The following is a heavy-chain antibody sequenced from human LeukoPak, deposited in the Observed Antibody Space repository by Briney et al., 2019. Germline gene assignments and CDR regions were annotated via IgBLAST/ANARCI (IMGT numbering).Heavy chain of an antibody. D-gene: IGHD3-10*01. CDR2: ISYDGSNK. J-gene: IGHJ4*02. Sequence: HAGGSLRLSCAASGFTFSSYGMHWVRQAPGKGLEWVAVISYDGSNKYYADSVKGRFTISRDNSKNTLYLQMNSLRAEDTAVYYCAKDRYYYGSGSYWESIDYWGQGTLVTVSS. CDR1: GFTFSSYG. CDR3: AKDRYYYGSGSYWESIDY. V-gene: IGHV3-30*18.